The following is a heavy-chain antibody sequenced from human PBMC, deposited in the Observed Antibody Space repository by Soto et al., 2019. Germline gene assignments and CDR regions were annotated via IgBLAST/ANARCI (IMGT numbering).Heavy chain of an antibody. Sequence: PVVSLRLSCAASRLGLRGFVIHYVRQSPGNGLESVALMSKDGNSEYYAYCVKGRFTISRDNYKKTLFVQMNSLRGEDTAVYYCGRGTTFGYFDSRGQGPLVTVSS. CDR2: MSKDGNSE. J-gene: IGHJ4*02. CDR3: GRGTTFGYFDS. CDR1: RLGLRGFV. V-gene: IGHV3-30-3*01. D-gene: IGHD2-2*03.